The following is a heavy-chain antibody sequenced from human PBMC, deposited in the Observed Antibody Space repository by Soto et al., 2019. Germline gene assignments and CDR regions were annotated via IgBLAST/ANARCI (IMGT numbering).Heavy chain of an antibody. CDR3: AREDRXXDCFDY. CDR2: IYYDGST. CDR1: GGSVYSTTHY. D-gene: IGHD2-21*01. Sequence: PSETLSLTCTVSGGSVYSTTHYWNWIRQPPGKGLEWIGYIYYDGSTNYNPSLKSRVTISVDTSKNQFSLKLNSVTAADTAVYYCAREDRXXDCFDYWGQGTLVTVSS. V-gene: IGHV4-61*01. J-gene: IGHJ4*02.